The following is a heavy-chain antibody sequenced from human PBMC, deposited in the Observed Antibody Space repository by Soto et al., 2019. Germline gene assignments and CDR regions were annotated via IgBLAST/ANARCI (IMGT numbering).Heavy chain of an antibody. CDR1: GGSISSYY. CDR2: IYYSGST. V-gene: IGHV4-59*01. J-gene: IGHJ6*02. Sequence: PSETLSLTCTVSGGSISSYYWSWIGQPPWKGLEWIGYIYYSGSTNYNPSLKSRVTISVDTSKNQFSLKLSSVTAADTAVYYCASSNIAAAGFYYYGMDVWGRGTTVT. CDR3: ASSNIAAAGFYYYGMDV. D-gene: IGHD6-13*01.